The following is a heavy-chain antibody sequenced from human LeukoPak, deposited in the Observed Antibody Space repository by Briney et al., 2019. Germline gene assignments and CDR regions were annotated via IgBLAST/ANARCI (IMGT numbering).Heavy chain of an antibody. CDR3: ARVTLVTTGYYFDY. CDR2: IYHSGST. V-gene: IGHV4-38-2*02. CDR1: GYSISSGYY. J-gene: IGHJ4*02. D-gene: IGHD4-11*01. Sequence: PSETLSLTCTVSGYSISSGYYWGWIRQPPGRGLEWIGSIYHSGSTYYNPSLKSRVTISVDTSKNQFSLKLSSVTAADMAVYYCARVTLVTTGYYFDYWGQGTLVTVSS.